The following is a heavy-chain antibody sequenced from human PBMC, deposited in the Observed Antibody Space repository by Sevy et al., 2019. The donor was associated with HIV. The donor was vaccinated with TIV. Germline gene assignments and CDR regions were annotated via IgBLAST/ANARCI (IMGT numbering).Heavy chain of an antibody. J-gene: IGHJ3*02. CDR1: GGSISSGGYY. V-gene: IGHV4-31*03. Sequence: SETLSLTCTVSGGSISSGGYYWSWIRQHPGKGLEWIGYIYYSGSTYYNPSLKSRVTISVDTSKNQFSLKLSSVTAADTAVYYCARGDVDTAMVRRDAFDSWGQGTMVTVSS. D-gene: IGHD5-18*01. CDR3: ARGDVDTAMVRRDAFDS. CDR2: IYYSGST.